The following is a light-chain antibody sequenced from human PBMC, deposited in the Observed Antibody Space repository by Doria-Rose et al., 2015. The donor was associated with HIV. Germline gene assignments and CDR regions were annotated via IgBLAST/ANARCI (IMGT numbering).Light chain of an antibody. J-gene: IGKJ5*01. V-gene: IGKV3-20*01. CDR1: QRVKSSY. CDR3: QQYGTSRGT. CDR2: DAS. Sequence: EIVLTQSPGILSLSPGERATLSCRASQRVKSSYLAWYQQKPGQAPRLLIYDASTRATGIPDRFSGSGSGTDFTLTISRLEPEDVAVYYCQQYGTSRGTFGQGTRLRLN.